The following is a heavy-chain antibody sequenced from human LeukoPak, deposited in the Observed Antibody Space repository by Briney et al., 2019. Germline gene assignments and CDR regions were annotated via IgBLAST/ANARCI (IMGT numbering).Heavy chain of an antibody. CDR2: IRSKGYGGTT. D-gene: IGHD5-12*01. Sequence: GGSLRLSCTASGFTLWDYAMSWVREARGKGGEWVGYIRSKGYGGTTEYAASVKGRFTISRDASKSIAYLQMNSLKTEDTAVYYCAKDRGYSGYVGWEPHFDYWGQGTLVTVSS. J-gene: IGHJ4*02. CDR3: AKDRGYSGYVGWEPHFDY. V-gene: IGHV3-49*04. CDR1: GFTLWDYA.